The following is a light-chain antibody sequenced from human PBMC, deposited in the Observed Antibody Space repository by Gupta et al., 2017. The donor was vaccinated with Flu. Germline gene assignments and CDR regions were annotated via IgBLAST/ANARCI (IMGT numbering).Light chain of an antibody. CDR2: EVS. J-gene: IGLJ2*01. Sequence: QSALTQPASVSGSPGQSITISCTGTNSDVGRYNYVSWYQHHPGKAPKLVIFEVSNRPSGVSNRFSGSKSGNTASLTISGLQPEDEDDYYCGSCGYTRAFGGGTKLTVL. CDR3: GSCGYTRA. CDR1: NSDVGRYNY. V-gene: IGLV2-14*01.